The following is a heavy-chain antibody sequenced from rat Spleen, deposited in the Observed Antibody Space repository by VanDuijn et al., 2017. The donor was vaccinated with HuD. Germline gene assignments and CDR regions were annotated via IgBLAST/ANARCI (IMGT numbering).Heavy chain of an antibody. D-gene: IGHD1-12*02. CDR2: ISSGGNT. CDR1: GFSLTSNG. V-gene: IGHV2S8*01. CDR3: TRDHSYWGGYYPGGFAY. J-gene: IGHJ3*01. Sequence: VQLKESGPGLVQPSQTLSLTCTVSGFSLTSNGVSWVRQPPGKGLEWIATISSGGNTYFNSALKSRLRISRDTSKSQVFLKMNSLQTEDTAIYFCTRDHSYWGGYYPGGFAYWGQGTLVTVSS.